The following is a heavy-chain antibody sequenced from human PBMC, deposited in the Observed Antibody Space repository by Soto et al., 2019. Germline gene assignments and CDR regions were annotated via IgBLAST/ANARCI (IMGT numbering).Heavy chain of an antibody. D-gene: IGHD3-10*01. Sequence: GGSLRLSCAASGFTFSSYAMSWVRQAPGKGLEWVSAISGSGGSTYYADSVKGRFTISRDNSKNTLYLQMNSLRAKDTAVYYCAKDHHYYGSGSYYNVPLRGYYYYGMDVWGQGTTVTVSS. CDR1: GFTFSSYA. CDR3: AKDHHYYGSGSYYNVPLRGYYYYGMDV. J-gene: IGHJ6*02. CDR2: ISGSGGST. V-gene: IGHV3-23*01.